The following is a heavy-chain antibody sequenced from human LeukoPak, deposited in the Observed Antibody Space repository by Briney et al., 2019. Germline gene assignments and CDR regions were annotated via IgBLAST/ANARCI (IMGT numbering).Heavy chain of an antibody. J-gene: IGHJ3*02. D-gene: IGHD3-10*01. CDR3: ARDRVDVSRPRAFDI. V-gene: IGHV4-31*11. CDR1: VGSLSSGGYY. CDR2: IYYSGST. Sequence: SGTLSLTCAVSVGSLSSGGYYWSWIRQHPGRGLEWIVYIYYSGSTYYNPSLKSRVTISVDTSKNQFSLQLSSVTAADTAVYYCARDRVDVSRPRAFDIWGQGTMVTVSS.